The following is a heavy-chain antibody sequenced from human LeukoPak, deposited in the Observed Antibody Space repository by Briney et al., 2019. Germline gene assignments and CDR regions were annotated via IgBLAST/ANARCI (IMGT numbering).Heavy chain of an antibody. CDR2: IYYSGST. J-gene: IGHJ5*02. V-gene: IGHV4-39*07. Sequence: SETLSLTCTVSGGSISSSSYYWGWIRQPPGKGLEWIGSIYYSGSTYYNLSLKSRVTISVDTSKNQFSLKLSSVTAADTAVYYCASDTMIVNQDLPWGQGTLVTVSS. D-gene: IGHD3-22*01. CDR1: GGSISSSSYY. CDR3: ASDTMIVNQDLP.